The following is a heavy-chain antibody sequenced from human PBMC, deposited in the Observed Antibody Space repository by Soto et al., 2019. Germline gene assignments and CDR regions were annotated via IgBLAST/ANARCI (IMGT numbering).Heavy chain of an antibody. CDR2: IDGGSGNT. D-gene: IGHD2-21*01. CDR1: GYNFGSHA. Sequence: QVQVVQSGAEVKKPGASVKISCKASGYNFGSHAMNWVRQAPGQRLEWMGWIDGGSGNTKYSQKFQGRVTITRDTSASIAYMELSGLRSEDTSRYYCARDQPFFAVVGFYGMDVWGQGTTVTVSS. J-gene: IGHJ6*02. CDR3: ARDQPFFAVVGFYGMDV. V-gene: IGHV1-3*01.